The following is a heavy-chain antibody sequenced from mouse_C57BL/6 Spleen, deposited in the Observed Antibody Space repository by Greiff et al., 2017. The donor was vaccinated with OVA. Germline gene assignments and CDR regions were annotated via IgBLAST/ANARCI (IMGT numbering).Heavy chain of an antibody. J-gene: IGHJ1*03. CDR1: GFTFSSYA. V-gene: IGHV5-9-1*02. Sequence: EVQLVESGEGLVKPGGSLKLSCAASGFTFSSYAMSWVRQTPEKRLEWVAYISSGGDYIYYADTVKGRFTISRDNARNTLYLQLSSLKSEDTAMYYCTSLSTMITTRYFDVWGTGTTVTVSS. CDR2: ISSGGDYI. D-gene: IGHD2-4*01. CDR3: TSLSTMITTRYFDV.